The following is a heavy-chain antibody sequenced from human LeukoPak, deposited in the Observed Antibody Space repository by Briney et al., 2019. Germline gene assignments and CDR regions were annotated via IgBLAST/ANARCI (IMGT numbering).Heavy chain of an antibody. D-gene: IGHD5-24*01. Sequence: GGSLRLSCAASGFTFSSYWMSWVRQAPGKGLEWVAVISYDGSNKYYADSVKGRFTISRDNSKNTLYLQMNSLRAEDTAVYYCAKDQMALFDYWGQGTLVTVSS. V-gene: IGHV3-30*18. CDR3: AKDQMALFDY. J-gene: IGHJ4*02. CDR2: ISYDGSNK. CDR1: GFTFSSYW.